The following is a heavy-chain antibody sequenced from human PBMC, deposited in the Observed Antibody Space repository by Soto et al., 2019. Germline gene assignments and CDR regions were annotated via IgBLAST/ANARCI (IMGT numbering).Heavy chain of an antibody. CDR1: GGSFSGYY. D-gene: IGHD5-18*01. CDR3: ERGTDSGYSYDGWFDT. V-gene: IGHV4-34*01. J-gene: IGHJ5*02. CDR2: INHSGST. Sequence: SETLSLTCAVYGGSFSGYYWSWIRQPPGKGLEWIGEINHSGSTNYNPSLKSRVTISVDTSKNQFSLKLSSVTAADTAVYYCERGTDSGYSYDGWFDTWGQGTLVTVSS.